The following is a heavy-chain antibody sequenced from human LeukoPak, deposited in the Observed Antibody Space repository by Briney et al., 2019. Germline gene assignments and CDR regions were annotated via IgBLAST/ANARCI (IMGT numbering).Heavy chain of an antibody. D-gene: IGHD3-3*01. Sequence: SETLSLTCTVSGGSISSYYWSWIRQPAGKGLEWIGRIYTSGSTNYNPSLKSRVTMPVDTSKNQFSLKLSSVTAADTAVYYCARDSNDFWSSNWFDPWGQGTLVTVSS. J-gene: IGHJ5*02. CDR2: IYTSGST. CDR3: ARDSNDFWSSNWFDP. CDR1: GGSISSYY. V-gene: IGHV4-4*07.